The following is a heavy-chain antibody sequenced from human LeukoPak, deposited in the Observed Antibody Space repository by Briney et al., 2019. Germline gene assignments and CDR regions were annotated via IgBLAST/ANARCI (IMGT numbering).Heavy chain of an antibody. J-gene: IGHJ4*02. D-gene: IGHD3-10*01. CDR3: AKDKYYYGSGSDFDY. V-gene: IGHV3-30*18. CDR1: GFTFIHYG. CDR2: ISYDGSTE. Sequence: PGRSLRLSCAASGFTFIHYGMHWVRQAPDKGLEWVALISYDGSTEYYADSVKGRFTISRDNSKNTLFLQMNSLRAEDTAMYHCAKDKYYYGSGSDFDYWGQGTLVTVSS.